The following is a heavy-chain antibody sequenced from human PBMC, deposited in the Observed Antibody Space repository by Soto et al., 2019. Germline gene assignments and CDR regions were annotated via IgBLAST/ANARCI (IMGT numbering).Heavy chain of an antibody. J-gene: IGHJ4*02. CDR1: GFTFSSYA. D-gene: IGHD3-16*02. Sequence: GGSLRLSCAASGFTFSSYAMHWVRQAPGKGLEWVAVISYDGSDKYYADSVKGRFTISRDNSKNTLNLQMNSLRADDTAVYYCAKALGELSPESYDYWGQGTSVTVSS. CDR2: ISYDGSDK. CDR3: AKALGELSPESYDY. V-gene: IGHV3-30*18.